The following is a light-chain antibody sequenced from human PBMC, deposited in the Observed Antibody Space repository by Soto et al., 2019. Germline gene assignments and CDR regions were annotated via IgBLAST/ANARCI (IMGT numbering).Light chain of an antibody. CDR1: QSLLNSNGYNY. J-gene: IGKJ1*01. CDR2: LGS. V-gene: IGKV2-28*01. CDR3: MQALTAPPT. Sequence: DIVMTQSPLSLPVTPGEPASISCRSSQSLLNSNGYNYLDWYLQKPGQSPQLLIYLGSNRASGVPYRFSGSGSGTDCTLKISRVEAEDVGVYHCMQALTAPPTFGQGTKVEIK.